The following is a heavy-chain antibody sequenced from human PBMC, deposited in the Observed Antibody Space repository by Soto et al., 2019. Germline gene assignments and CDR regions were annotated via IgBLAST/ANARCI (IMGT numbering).Heavy chain of an antibody. V-gene: IGHV3-21*01. Sequence: EVQLVESGGGLVKPGGSLRLSCAASGFTFSSYSMNCVRQAPGKRLEWVSSISSSRSYIYYADSVKGRFTISRDNAKHSLYLQMNSLRAEDTAVYYCARDWGYYYYYGMDVWGPGTTVTVSS. J-gene: IGHJ6*02. CDR2: ISSSRSYI. CDR3: ARDWGYYYYYGMDV. CDR1: GFTFSSYS. D-gene: IGHD3-16*01.